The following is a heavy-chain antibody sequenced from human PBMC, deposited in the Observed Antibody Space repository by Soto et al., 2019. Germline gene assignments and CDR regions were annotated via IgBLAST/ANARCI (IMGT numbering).Heavy chain of an antibody. V-gene: IGHV4-59*08. Sequence: PSETLSLTCTVSGGSISSYYWSWIRQPPGKGLEWIGYIYYSGSTNYNPSLKSRVNISEDTSKNQFSLKLSSVTAADTAVYYCARRYGYSFDYWGQGTLVTVSS. CDR3: ARRYGYSFDY. D-gene: IGHD1-1*01. J-gene: IGHJ4*02. CDR2: IYYSGST. CDR1: GGSISSYY.